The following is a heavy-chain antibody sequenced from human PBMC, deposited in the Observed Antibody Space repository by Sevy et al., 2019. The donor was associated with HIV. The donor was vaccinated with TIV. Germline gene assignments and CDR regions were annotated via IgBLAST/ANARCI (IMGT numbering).Heavy chain of an antibody. D-gene: IGHD6-6*01. J-gene: IGHJ3*02. CDR1: GFTFSDYY. Sequence: GGYLRLSCAASGFTFSDYYMSWIRQAPGKGLEWVSYISSSGSTIYYADSVKVRFTISRDNAKNSLYLQMNSLRAEDTAACYCARGSSSIGTNAFDIWGQGTMVTVSS. V-gene: IGHV3-11*01. CDR2: ISSSGSTI. CDR3: ARGSSSIGTNAFDI.